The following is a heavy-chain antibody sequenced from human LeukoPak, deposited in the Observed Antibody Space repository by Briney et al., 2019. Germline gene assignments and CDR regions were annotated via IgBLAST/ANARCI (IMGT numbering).Heavy chain of an antibody. CDR2: VSGSGGIT. CDR1: GFTFSGFA. D-gene: IGHD2-15*01. CDR3: AKDYESGDIVVVVAAFDYFDY. V-gene: IGHV3-23*01. Sequence: GGSLRLSCSASGFTFSGFAMGWVRQAPGKGLEWVSSVSGSGGITYYADSVEGRFTISRDNSKNTLYLQMNSLRAEDTAVYYCAKDYESGDIVVVVAAFDYFDYWGQGTLVTVSS. J-gene: IGHJ4*02.